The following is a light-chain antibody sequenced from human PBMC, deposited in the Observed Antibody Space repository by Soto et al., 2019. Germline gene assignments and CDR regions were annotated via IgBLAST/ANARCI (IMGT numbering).Light chain of an antibody. CDR1: QSVNNF. J-gene: IGKJ1*01. CDR3: QQYGSSPT. V-gene: IGKV3-20*01. Sequence: EIVLTQSPATLSLSPGERATLSCRASQSVNNFLAWYRQKPGQAPRLIIYDASNRATGIPARFSGSGSGTDFTLTISRLEPEDFAVYYCQQYGSSPTFGQGTKVEIK. CDR2: DAS.